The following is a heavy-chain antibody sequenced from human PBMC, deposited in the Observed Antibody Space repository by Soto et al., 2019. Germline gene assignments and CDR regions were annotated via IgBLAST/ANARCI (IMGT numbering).Heavy chain of an antibody. J-gene: IGHJ4*02. Sequence: ASVKVSCKASGYTFTSYGISWLRQAPGQGIEWMGWISAYNGNTNYAQKLQGRVTMTTDTSTSTAYKELRSLRSDDTAVYYCVVAAQPYYFDYWGQGTLVTVSS. V-gene: IGHV1-18*01. CDR2: ISAYNGNT. D-gene: IGHD2-15*01. CDR3: VVAAQPYYFDY. CDR1: GYTFTSYG.